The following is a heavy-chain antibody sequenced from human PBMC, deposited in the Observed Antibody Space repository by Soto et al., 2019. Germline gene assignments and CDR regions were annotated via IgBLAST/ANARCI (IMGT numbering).Heavy chain of an antibody. V-gene: IGHV1-18*01. J-gene: IGHJ6*02. CDR1: GYTFTSYG. CDR2: ISAYNGNT. CDR3: SRDSVAVANLNYYYYGMDV. Sequence: ASVKVSCKASGYTFTSYGISWVRQAPGQGLERMGWISAYNGNTNYAQKLQGRVTMTTDTSTSAAYMELRSLRSDDTAVYYSSRDSVAVANLNYYYYGMDVWGQGTTVTVSS. D-gene: IGHD6-19*01.